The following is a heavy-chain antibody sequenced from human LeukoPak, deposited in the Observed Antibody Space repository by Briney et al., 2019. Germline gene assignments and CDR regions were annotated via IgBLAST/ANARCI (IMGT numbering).Heavy chain of an antibody. Sequence: PGGSLRLSCAASGFTFSSYEMNWVRQAPGKGLEWVSYISSSGSTIYYADSVKGRFTISRDNAKNTLYLQMNSLRAEDTAVYYCARITTVPPDYWGQGTLVTVSS. V-gene: IGHV3-48*03. CDR1: GFTFSSYE. D-gene: IGHD4-17*01. CDR3: ARITTVPPDY. CDR2: ISSSGSTI. J-gene: IGHJ4*02.